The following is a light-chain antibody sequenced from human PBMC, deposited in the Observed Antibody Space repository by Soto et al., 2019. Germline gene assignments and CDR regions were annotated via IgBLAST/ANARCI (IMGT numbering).Light chain of an antibody. V-gene: IGKV1-5*01. CDR3: QQYNSPAT. Sequence: DIQMTQSPSTLSASVGDRVTITCRASQSISRWLTWYQQKPGKAPKVLMYDASSLESGVPSRFSGSGSGTEFTLTITSLQPDDLGTYYCQQYNSPATFGQGTKLEIK. J-gene: IGKJ2*01. CDR2: DAS. CDR1: QSISRW.